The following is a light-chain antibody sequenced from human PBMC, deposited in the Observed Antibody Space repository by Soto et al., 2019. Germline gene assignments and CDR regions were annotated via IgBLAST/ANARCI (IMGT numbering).Light chain of an antibody. CDR3: QQYYSTPYT. Sequence: DIVTTQSPDSLAVSLGERATINCKSSQSVLHSSHNENYLVWYQQKPGQPPKLLIYWASTRESGVPDRFSGSRSGTDFTLTISSLQAEDVAVYYCQQYYSTPYTFGQGTKLEIK. CDR1: QSVLHSSHNENY. J-gene: IGKJ2*01. V-gene: IGKV4-1*01. CDR2: WAS.